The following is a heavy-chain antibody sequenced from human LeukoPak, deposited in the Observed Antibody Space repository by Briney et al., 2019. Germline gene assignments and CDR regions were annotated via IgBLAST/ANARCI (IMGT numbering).Heavy chain of an antibody. CDR1: GCTFSSYA. D-gene: IGHD4-17*01. Sequence: GGSLRLSCAASGCTFSSYAMSWVRQAPGKGLEWVSAISSSGGRTYYADSVKGRFTISRDNSKNTLYLQMNSLRAEDPAVYYCAKEDGYGAKNYWGQGTLVTVSS. CDR3: AKEDGYGAKNY. V-gene: IGHV3-23*01. CDR2: ISSSGGRT. J-gene: IGHJ4*02.